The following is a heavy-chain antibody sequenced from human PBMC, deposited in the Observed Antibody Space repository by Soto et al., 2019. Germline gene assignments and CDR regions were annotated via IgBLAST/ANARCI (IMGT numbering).Heavy chain of an antibody. Sequence: EVQLVESGGGLAQPGGSLRLSCAASGFTVSSNYMSWVRQAPGTGLEWVSVIYSGGTTYYADSVKGRFTISRDNSKNTLYLQMNSLRAEDTAVYYCARNGDSSDYRGWFDPWGQGTLVTVSS. CDR2: IYSGGTT. CDR1: GFTVSSNY. CDR3: ARNGDSSDYRGWFDP. J-gene: IGHJ5*02. V-gene: IGHV3-66*01. D-gene: IGHD3-22*01.